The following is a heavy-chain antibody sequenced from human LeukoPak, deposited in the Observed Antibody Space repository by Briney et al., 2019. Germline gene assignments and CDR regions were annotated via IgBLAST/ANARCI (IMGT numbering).Heavy chain of an antibody. CDR3: AREVGAPE. CDR1: GFTFSSYE. CDR2: ISSSGSNI. Sequence: GGSLRLSCAASGFTFSSYEMNWVRQAPGKGLEWVSYISSSGSNIYYADSVKGRFTISRDNAKNLLYPQMNSLRAEDTAVYYCAREVGAPEWGQGTLVTVSS. D-gene: IGHD1-26*01. J-gene: IGHJ4*02. V-gene: IGHV3-48*03.